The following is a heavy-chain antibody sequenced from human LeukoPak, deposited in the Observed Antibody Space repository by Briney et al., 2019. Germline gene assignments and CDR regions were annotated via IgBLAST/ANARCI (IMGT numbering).Heavy chain of an antibody. CDR2: TSGSGVNS. V-gene: IGHV3-23*01. D-gene: IGHD5-12*01. Sequence: GGSLRLSCAASGFTLRSYDMSWVRQAPGKGLERVAATSGSGVNSYYADSVRGRFTISRDNSQNTLYLQMDSLRAKDTALYYCAKEYSGYDFDYWGQGTLVTVSS. J-gene: IGHJ4*02. CDR3: AKEYSGYDFDY. CDR1: GFTLRSYD.